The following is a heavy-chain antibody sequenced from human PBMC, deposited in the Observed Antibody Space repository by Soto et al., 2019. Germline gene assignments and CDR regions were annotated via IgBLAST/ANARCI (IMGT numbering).Heavy chain of an antibody. CDR2: IVVDTGNT. V-gene: IGHV1-58*02. CDR1: GFTFVTSA. CDR3: EADLAPTDPLKWVSH. D-gene: IGHD1-1*01. J-gene: IGHJ4*02. Sequence: ASVKVSCKASGFTFVTSAIHWLRQTRGHRLEWIGWIVVDTGNTDYAQKFQERVTITRDLSTSTTYVELSSLISEDTALYFCEADLAPTDPLKWVSHWGQGTLVTVSS.